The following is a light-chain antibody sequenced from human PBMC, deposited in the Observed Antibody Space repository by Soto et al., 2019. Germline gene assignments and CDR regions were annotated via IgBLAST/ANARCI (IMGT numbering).Light chain of an antibody. J-gene: IGKJ5*01. CDR3: QWRSNRTPIT. CDR2: DAS. V-gene: IGKV3-11*01. Sequence: IVGTQCATTLSLSPGERATHSCRASQSVSSYLAWYQQKPGQAPRLLIYDASNTGTGIPARFSGSGSGTDFTLTISSRELEDYEVDNYQWRSNRTPITFGQGTRVET. CDR1: QSVSSY.